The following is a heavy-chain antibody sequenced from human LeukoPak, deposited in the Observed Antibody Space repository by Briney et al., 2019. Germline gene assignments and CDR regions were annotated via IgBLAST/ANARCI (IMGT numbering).Heavy chain of an antibody. CDR3: ARSDVVLVAAGYFDY. CDR2: IYHSGNT. CDR1: GYSISSGYY. Sequence: PSETLSLTCTVSGYSISSGYYWGWIRQPPGKGLEWIGSIYHSGNTYYNPSLKSRVTISVDTSKNQFSLKLSSVTAADTAVYYCARSDVVLVAAGYFDYWGQGTLVTVSS. D-gene: IGHD2-15*01. V-gene: IGHV4-38-2*02. J-gene: IGHJ4*02.